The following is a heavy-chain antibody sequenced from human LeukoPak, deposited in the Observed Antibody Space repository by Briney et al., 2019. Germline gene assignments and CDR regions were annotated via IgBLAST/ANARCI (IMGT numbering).Heavy chain of an antibody. D-gene: IGHD2-21*02. J-gene: IGHJ4*02. CDR3: AKGNVVVTAASDY. V-gene: IGHV3-23*01. CDR2: ISGSGGST. Sequence: PGGSLRLSCAASGFTFSNYAMSWVRQAPGKGLEWVSAISGSGGSTYYADSVKGRFTISRDNSKNTLYLQMNSLRAEDTAVYYCAKGNVVVTAASDYWGQGTLVTVSS. CDR1: GFTFSNYA.